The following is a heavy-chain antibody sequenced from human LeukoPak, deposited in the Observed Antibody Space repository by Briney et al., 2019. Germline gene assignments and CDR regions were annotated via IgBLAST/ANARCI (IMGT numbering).Heavy chain of an antibody. CDR2: ISSNGGST. CDR3: VKVAAAGGHYFDY. J-gene: IGHJ4*02. V-gene: IGHV3-64D*06. CDR1: GFTFSSYA. D-gene: IGHD6-13*01. Sequence: PGGSLRLSCSASGFTFSSYAMHWVRQAPGKGREYVSAISSNGGSTYYADSVKGRFTISRDNSKNTLYLQMSSLRAEDTAVYYCVKVAAAGGHYFDYWGQGTLVTVSS.